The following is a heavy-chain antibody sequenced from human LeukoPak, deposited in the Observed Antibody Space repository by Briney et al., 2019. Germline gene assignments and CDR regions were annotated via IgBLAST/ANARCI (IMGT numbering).Heavy chain of an antibody. D-gene: IGHD5-18*01. CDR1: GYTFTSYD. J-gene: IGHJ4*02. CDR2: MNPNSGNT. V-gene: IGHV1-8*01. Sequence: ASVKVSRKASGYTFTSYDINWVRQATGQGLEWMGWMNPNSGNTGYAQKFQGRVTMTRNTSISTAYMELSSLRSEDTAVYYCGRARENGYVYFYGGRGPLVTVSS. CDR3: GRARENGYVYFY.